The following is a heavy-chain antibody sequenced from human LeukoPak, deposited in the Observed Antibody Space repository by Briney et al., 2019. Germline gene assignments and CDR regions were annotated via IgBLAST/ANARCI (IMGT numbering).Heavy chain of an antibody. V-gene: IGHV3-53*01. Sequence: GGSLRLSCAASGYAVNTYYTSWVRQAPGKGLEWVSFIHSDGTTYYADSVKGRFTFSRDNSKNTLYLQMNSLRAEDTAVYFCARVRLGALDYWGQGTLVTVSS. D-gene: IGHD1-26*01. CDR2: IHSDGTT. CDR3: ARVRLGALDY. J-gene: IGHJ4*02. CDR1: GYAVNTYY.